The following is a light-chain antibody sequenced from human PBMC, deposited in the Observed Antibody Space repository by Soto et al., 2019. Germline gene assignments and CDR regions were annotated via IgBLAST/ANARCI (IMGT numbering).Light chain of an antibody. CDR3: SSYAGSNYV. Sequence: QSALTQPPSASGSPGQSVTISCTGTNSDVGGYNYVSWYQQYPGKAPKLIIYEVSKRPSGVPDRFSGSKSGNTASLTVSGLQAEDEADYYCSSYAGSNYVFGTGTKVTVL. CDR1: NSDVGGYNY. J-gene: IGLJ1*01. V-gene: IGLV2-8*01. CDR2: EVS.